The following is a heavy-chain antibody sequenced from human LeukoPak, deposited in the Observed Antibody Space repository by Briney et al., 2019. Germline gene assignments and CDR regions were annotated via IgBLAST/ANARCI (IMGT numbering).Heavy chain of an antibody. CDR2: IYSSGST. Sequence: PGGSLRLSCAASGFTFSSYSMSWVRQAPGKGLEWVSVIYSSGSTYYADSVKGRFTISRDNSKNSQYLQMNSLRAEDTAVYYCARGDSSGYYLNYWGQGTLVTVSS. CDR3: ARGDSSGYYLNY. J-gene: IGHJ4*02. CDR1: GFTFSSYS. D-gene: IGHD3-22*01. V-gene: IGHV3-53*01.